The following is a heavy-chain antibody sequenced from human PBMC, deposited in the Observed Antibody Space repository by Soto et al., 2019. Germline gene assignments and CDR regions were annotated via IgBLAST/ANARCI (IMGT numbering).Heavy chain of an antibody. J-gene: IGHJ4*02. V-gene: IGHV4-39*01. Sequence: QLQLQESGPGLVKPSETLSLTCTVSGGSISSSSYYWGWIRQPPGKGLEWIGSIYYSGSTYYNPSLKSRVTISVDTSTNQFSLKLSSVTAADTAVYCCARHTPAISISDHWGQGTLVTVSS. CDR3: ARHTPAISISDH. D-gene: IGHD2-15*01. CDR2: IYYSGST. CDR1: GGSISSSSYY.